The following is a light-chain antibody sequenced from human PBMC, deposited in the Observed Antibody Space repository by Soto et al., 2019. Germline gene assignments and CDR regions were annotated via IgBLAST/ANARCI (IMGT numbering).Light chain of an antibody. V-gene: IGLV2-14*01. Sequence: QSVLTQPASVSGSPGQSITMSCTGTSSDVGAHKYVSWYQQHPGKAPRLMIYDVSHRPSGVSNRFSGSKSGNTASLTISGLQAEDEADYYCKSYRGSNYVFGTGTKLTVL. J-gene: IGLJ1*01. CDR1: SSDVGAHKY. CDR3: KSYRGSNYV. CDR2: DVS.